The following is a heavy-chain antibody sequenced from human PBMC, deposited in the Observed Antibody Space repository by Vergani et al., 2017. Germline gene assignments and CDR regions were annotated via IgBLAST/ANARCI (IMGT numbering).Heavy chain of an antibody. V-gene: IGHV5-51*01. CDR3: ARLYGRDSSGSKYFDY. CDR1: GYSFTNYW. J-gene: IGHJ4*02. D-gene: IGHD3-22*01. CDR2: IHPADSDT. Sequence: EVQLVQSGAEVKKPGESLKISRQISGYSFTNYWIGWVRQMPGKGLEWMGIIHPADSDTRYSPSFQGQVTISVDKSISTAYLQRSSLRASASSMYYCARLYGRDSSGSKYFDYWGQGTLVTVSS.